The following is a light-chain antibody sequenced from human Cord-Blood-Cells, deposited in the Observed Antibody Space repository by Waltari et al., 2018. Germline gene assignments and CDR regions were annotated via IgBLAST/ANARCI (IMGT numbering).Light chain of an antibody. V-gene: IGLV2-14*01. CDR3: SSYTSSSTWV. J-gene: IGLJ3*02. Sequence: QSALTQPASVSGSPGQSITISCTGTSSDLGGYNYVSCYQQHPGKAPKPMIYDVSKRPSGVSNRFSGSKSGNTASLTISGLQAEDEADYYCSSYTSSSTWVFGGGTKLTVL. CDR2: DVS. CDR1: SSDLGGYNY.